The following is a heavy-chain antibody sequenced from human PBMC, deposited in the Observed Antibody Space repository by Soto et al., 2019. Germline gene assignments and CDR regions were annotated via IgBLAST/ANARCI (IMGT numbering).Heavy chain of an antibody. D-gene: IGHD3-22*01. CDR1: GYTFRNYY. Sequence: GASVKVSCKASGYTFRNYYIHWVRQAPGQGLEWMGLINPSGGATSYSQRFQGRVTITKDSSTSTVYMELSSLGSEDTAVYYCGRAFDRSGLYWGQGTTVTVSS. CDR2: INPSGGAT. V-gene: IGHV1-46*01. CDR3: GRAFDRSGLY. J-gene: IGHJ6*02.